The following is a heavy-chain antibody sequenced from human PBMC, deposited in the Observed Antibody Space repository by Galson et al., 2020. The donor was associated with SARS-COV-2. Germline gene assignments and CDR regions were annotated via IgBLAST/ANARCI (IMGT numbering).Heavy chain of an antibody. D-gene: IGHD3-10*01. Sequence: GESLKISCTASGFSFGDLDMSWVRQAPGKGLEWVGFIRSKAYGGTIQYAASVKGRFTISRDDSKSIAYLLMNSLNTEDTAVYFCTRRVKVISEFGDYSYYYMDVWGKGTTVTISS. CDR1: GFSFGDLD. CDR2: IRSKAYGGTI. V-gene: IGHV3-49*04. CDR3: TRRVKVISEFGDYSYYYMDV. J-gene: IGHJ6*03.